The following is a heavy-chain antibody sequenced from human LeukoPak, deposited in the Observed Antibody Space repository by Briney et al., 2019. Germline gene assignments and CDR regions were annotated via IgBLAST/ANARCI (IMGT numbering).Heavy chain of an antibody. Sequence: SETLSLTCTVSGDSISSGDYYWSWIRQPAGKGLEWIGRISSSGSTNYNPSLKSRVTISVDTSKNQFSLKLSSVTAADTAVYFCARVGVDYSGNIIKYYFDYWGQGTLVTVSS. CDR3: ARVGVDYSGNIIKYYFDY. V-gene: IGHV4-61*02. CDR2: ISSSGST. D-gene: IGHD4-23*01. J-gene: IGHJ4*02. CDR1: GDSISSGDYY.